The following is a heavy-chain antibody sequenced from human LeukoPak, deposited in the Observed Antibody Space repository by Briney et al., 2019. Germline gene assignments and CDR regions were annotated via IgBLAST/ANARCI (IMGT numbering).Heavy chain of an antibody. V-gene: IGHV4-59*01. D-gene: IGHD3-16*02. CDR1: GDSISTYY. Sequence: NTSEALSLTCTVSGDSISTYYWSWLQQPPGKGLEWIGCVYNSGSAEYNPSLKSRATISVDTSKNQFSLRLTSATAADTAVYYCARDRSRLGEFSLWGQGTLVTVSS. CDR2: VYNSGSA. J-gene: IGHJ4*02. CDR3: ARDRSRLGEFSL.